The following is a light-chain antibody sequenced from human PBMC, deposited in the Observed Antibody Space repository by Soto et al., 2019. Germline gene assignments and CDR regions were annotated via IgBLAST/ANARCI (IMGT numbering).Light chain of an antibody. Sequence: QSALTQPASVSGSPGQSITISCTGTSSDVGGYNYVSWYQQHPGKAPKLMIYDVNNRPSGVSNRFSGAKSGNTAYLTISGLQAEDEADYDCSSYTSSITLYVFGTGTKLTVL. CDR3: SSYTSSITLYV. V-gene: IGLV2-14*01. CDR2: DVN. CDR1: SSDVGGYNY. J-gene: IGLJ1*01.